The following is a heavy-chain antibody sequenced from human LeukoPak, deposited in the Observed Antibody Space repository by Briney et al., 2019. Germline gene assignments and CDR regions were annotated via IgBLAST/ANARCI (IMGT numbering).Heavy chain of an antibody. CDR1: GGSISGADYY. Sequence: SQTLSLTCTVSGGSISGADYYWRWLRQPPGKGLEWIGYFYYSGNTYYNPPLKSRVAISVDTSKNQFSLKLSSVTAADTAVYYCARDGPRGVLSMDVWGQGTTVTVSS. J-gene: IGHJ6*02. D-gene: IGHD3-10*01. CDR3: ARDGPRGVLSMDV. V-gene: IGHV4-30-4*01. CDR2: FYYSGNT.